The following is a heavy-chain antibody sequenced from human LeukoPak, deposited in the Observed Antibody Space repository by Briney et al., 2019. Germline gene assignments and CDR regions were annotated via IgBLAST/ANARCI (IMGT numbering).Heavy chain of an antibody. CDR1: GGSISSYY. Sequence: SETLSLTCTVSGGSISSYYWSWIRQPAGKGLEWIGRIYTSGSTNYNPSLKSRVTMSVDTSKNQFSLKLSFVTAADTAVYYCARDLGVSASGWFDPWGQGTLVTVSS. CDR2: IYTSGST. CDR3: ARDLGVSASGWFDP. D-gene: IGHD3-10*01. V-gene: IGHV4-4*07. J-gene: IGHJ5*02.